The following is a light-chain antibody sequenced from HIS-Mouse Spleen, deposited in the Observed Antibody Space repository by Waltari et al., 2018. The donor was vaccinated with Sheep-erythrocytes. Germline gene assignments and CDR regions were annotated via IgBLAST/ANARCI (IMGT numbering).Light chain of an antibody. CDR2: QDS. CDR1: KLGDKY. V-gene: IGLV3-1*01. CDR3: QAWDSSTAWNVV. Sequence: SYELTQPPSVSVSPGQTASIPCPGGKLGDKYACWFQQKPGQSPVLVIYQDSKRPSGIPERFSGSNSGNTATLTISGTQAMDEADYYCQAWDSSTAWNVVFGGGTKLTVL. J-gene: IGLJ2*01.